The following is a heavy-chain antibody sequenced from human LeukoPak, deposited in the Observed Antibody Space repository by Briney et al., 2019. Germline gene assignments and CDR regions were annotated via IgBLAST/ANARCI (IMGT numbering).Heavy chain of an antibody. D-gene: IGHD2-15*01. J-gene: IGHJ4*02. V-gene: IGHV4-59*01. CDR2: IYYSGST. CDR1: GGSISSYY. Sequence: SETLSLTCTVSGGSISSYYWSWIRQPPGKGLEWIGYIYYSGSTNYNPSLKSRVTISVDTSKNQFSLKLSSVTAADTAVYYCASDWSGGSQGYWGQGTLVTVSS. CDR3: ASDWSGGSQGY.